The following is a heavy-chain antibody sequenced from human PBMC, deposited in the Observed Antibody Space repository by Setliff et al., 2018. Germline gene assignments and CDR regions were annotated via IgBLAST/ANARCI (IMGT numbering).Heavy chain of an antibody. CDR2: IFYSGDT. Sequence: TLSLTCAVSGGSVTSHYWSWIRQPPGKGLEWVGFIFYSGDTNSNPSLKSRVTMSVDTSKNQFSLKLNSVTAADTATYYCARDRSYYASGSFTKWFDHWGQGALVTVSS. D-gene: IGHD3-10*01. J-gene: IGHJ5*02. CDR3: ARDRSYYASGSFTKWFDH. CDR1: GGSVTSHY. V-gene: IGHV4-59*02.